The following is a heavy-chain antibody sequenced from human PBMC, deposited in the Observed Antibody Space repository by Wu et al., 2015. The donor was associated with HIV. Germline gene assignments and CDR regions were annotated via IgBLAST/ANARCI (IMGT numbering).Heavy chain of an antibody. D-gene: IGHD6-19*01. V-gene: IGHV1-18*01. CDR3: ARVTNRIAVAGTLRY. CDR2: ISADNGNT. J-gene: IGHJ4*02. Sequence: QVQLVQSGAEVKKPGASVKVSCKASGYTFTSYGISWVRQAPGQGLEWMGWISADNGNTKYAQKFQGRVTMTTDTSTRTAYMELRSLRSDDTAVYYCARVTNRIAVAGTLRYWGQGTLVHRLL. CDR1: GYTFTSYG.